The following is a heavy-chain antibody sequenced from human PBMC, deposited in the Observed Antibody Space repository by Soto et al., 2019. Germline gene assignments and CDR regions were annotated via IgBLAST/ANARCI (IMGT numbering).Heavy chain of an antibody. V-gene: IGHV4-59*11. Sequence: QVHLQESGPGLVKPSETLSLTCTVSGGSINNHYWSWIRQPPGKGLEWIGYIYYTGSTNYNPSLESRVTMSVDTSTNRVSRNLTSLTAADTARYYCARANWYSEYWGQGTLVTVSS. CDR3: ARANWYSEY. J-gene: IGHJ4*02. CDR2: IYYTGST. CDR1: GGSINNHY. D-gene: IGHD7-27*01.